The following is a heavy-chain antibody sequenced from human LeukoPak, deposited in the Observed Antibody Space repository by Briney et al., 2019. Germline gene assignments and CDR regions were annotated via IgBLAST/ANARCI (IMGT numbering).Heavy chain of an antibody. D-gene: IGHD6-13*01. CDR1: GYTFTGYY. Sequence: ASVKVSCKASGYTFTGYYMHWVRQAPGQGLEWMGWINPNSGGTNYAQKFQGWVTMTRDTSISTAYMELSRLRSDDTAVYYCARGDGAAAGTRYYYYGMDVWGQGTTVTVSS. CDR2: INPNSGGT. CDR3: ARGDGAAAGTRYYYYGMDV. V-gene: IGHV1-2*04. J-gene: IGHJ6*02.